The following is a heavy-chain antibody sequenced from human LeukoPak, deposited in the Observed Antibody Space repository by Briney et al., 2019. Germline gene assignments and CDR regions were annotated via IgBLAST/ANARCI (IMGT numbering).Heavy chain of an antibody. J-gene: IGHJ4*02. Sequence: SETLSLTCSASGGSFSSATYFWGWVRQPPGKGLEWIGTLSYSGTAYYSPSLRGRLTISVDRSRNHFSLNLTSVTAADTAVYYCARHLIQLPLGYWGQGTLVTVSS. CDR1: GGSFSSATYF. D-gene: IGHD5-18*01. CDR3: ARHLIQLPLGY. V-gene: IGHV4-39*01. CDR2: LSYSGTA.